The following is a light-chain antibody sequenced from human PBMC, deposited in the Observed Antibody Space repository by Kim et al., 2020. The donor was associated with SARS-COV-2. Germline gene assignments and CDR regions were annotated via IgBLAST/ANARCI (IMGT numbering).Light chain of an antibody. CDR2: SNN. CDR1: SSNIGGND. J-gene: IGLJ2*01. CDR3: AAWDDSLNGVL. V-gene: IGLV1-44*01. Sequence: QSVLTQSPSASGTPGQRVTIFCSGSSSNIGGNDVFWYQQLPGTAPKVVIYSNNQRPSGVPGRFSGSRSGTSASLAISGLQSEDEADYYCAAWDDSLNGVLFGRGTQLTVL.